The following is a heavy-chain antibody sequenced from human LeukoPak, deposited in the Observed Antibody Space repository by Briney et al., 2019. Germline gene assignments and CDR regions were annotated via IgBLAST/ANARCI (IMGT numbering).Heavy chain of an antibody. CDR3: LVVVITPPMPYYFGY. Sequence: GASVKVSCKASGYTFTGYYMHWVRQAPGQGLEWMGWINPNSGGTNYAQKFQGRVTMTRDTSISTAYMELSRLRSDDTAVYYCLVVVITPPMPYYFGYWGQGTLVTVSS. CDR2: INPNSGGT. D-gene: IGHD3-22*01. CDR1: GYTFTGYY. J-gene: IGHJ4*02. V-gene: IGHV1-2*02.